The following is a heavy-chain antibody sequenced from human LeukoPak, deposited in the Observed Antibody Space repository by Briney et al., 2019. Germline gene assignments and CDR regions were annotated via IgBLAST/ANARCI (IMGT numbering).Heavy chain of an antibody. CDR3: ARLVGAVAGTRPYYYYGMDV. CDR1: GCSFTSYW. J-gene: IGHJ6*02. CDR2: IYPGDSDT. D-gene: IGHD6-19*01. Sequence: GESLKISCNGSGCSFTSYWIGWVRQMPGKGLEWMGIIYPGDSDTRYSPSFQGQVTISADKSISTAYLQWSSLKASDTAMYYCARLVGAVAGTRPYYYYGMDVWGQGTTVTVSS. V-gene: IGHV5-51*01.